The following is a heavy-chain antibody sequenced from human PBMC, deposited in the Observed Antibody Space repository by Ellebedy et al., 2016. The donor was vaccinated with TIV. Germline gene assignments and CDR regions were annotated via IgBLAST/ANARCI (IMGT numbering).Heavy chain of an antibody. Sequence: MPSETLSLTCAVYGGSFSGYYWSWNRQPPGKGLEWLGEINHSGSTNYNPSLKSRVTISVDTSKNQFSLKLSSVTAADTAVYYCARGGHGSYFVYWGQGTLVTVSS. D-gene: IGHD1-26*01. V-gene: IGHV4-34*01. CDR1: GGSFSGYY. CDR3: ARGGHGSYFVY. J-gene: IGHJ4*02. CDR2: INHSGST.